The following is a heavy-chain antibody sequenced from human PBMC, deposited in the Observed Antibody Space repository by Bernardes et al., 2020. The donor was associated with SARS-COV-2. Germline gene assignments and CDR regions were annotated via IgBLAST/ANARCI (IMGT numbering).Heavy chain of an antibody. J-gene: IGHJ6*02. CDR3: ARRRYGDFGVDV. CDR2: IYPGDSDT. Sequence: GESLKISCKGSDYTFTNYWIGWVRQMPGKGLEWMGIIYPGDSDTKYSPSFQGRVTISADKSVNTAYLQWSSLKASDTAIYYCARRRYGDFGVDVWGQGTPVTVSS. CDR1: DYTFTNYW. D-gene: IGHD4-17*01. V-gene: IGHV5-51*01.